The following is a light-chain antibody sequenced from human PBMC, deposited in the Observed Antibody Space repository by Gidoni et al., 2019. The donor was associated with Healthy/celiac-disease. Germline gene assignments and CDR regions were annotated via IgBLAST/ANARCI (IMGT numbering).Light chain of an antibody. V-gene: IGKV1-5*03. J-gene: IGKJ1*01. CDR1: QIISSW. CDR2: KAS. CDR3: QQYNSYPWT. Sequence: DIQLTQSPSTLSASVGDRVTMTVRASQIISSWLAWYQQKPGKAPKLLIYKASSLESGVPARFSGSGSGTEFTLTISSLQPDDFATYYCQQYNSYPWTFGQXTKVEIK.